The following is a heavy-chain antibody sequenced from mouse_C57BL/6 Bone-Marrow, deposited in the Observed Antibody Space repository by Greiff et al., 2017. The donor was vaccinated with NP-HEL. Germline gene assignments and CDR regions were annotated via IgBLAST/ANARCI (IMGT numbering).Heavy chain of an antibody. CDR3: ARDQTTVVAFDY. CDR1: GFTFSSYA. CDR2: ISAGGSYT. V-gene: IGHV5-4*01. J-gene: IGHJ2*01. Sequence: EVKLVESGGGLVKPGGSLKLSCAASGFTFSSYAMSWVRQTPEKRLEWVATISAGGSYTYYPDNVKGRFTISRDNAKNNLFLQMSQLKSEDTAMYYCARDQTTVVAFDYWGQGTTLTVSS. D-gene: IGHD1-1*01.